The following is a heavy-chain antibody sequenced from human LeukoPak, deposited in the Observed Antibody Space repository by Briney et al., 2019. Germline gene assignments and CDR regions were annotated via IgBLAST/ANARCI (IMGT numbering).Heavy chain of an antibody. CDR3: ATLSLYSSSSLDY. D-gene: IGHD6-6*01. CDR2: FDPEDGET. V-gene: IGHV1-24*01. Sequence: ASVKVSCKVSGYTLTEVSMHWVRQAPGKGLEWMGGFDPEDGETIYAQKFQGRVTMTEDTSTDTAYMELSSLRSEDTAVYYCATLSLYSSSSLDYWGQGTLVTVSS. J-gene: IGHJ4*02. CDR1: GYTLTEVS.